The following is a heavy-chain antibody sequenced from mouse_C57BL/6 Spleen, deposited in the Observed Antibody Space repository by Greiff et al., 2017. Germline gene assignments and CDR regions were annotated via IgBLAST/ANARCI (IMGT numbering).Heavy chain of an antibody. CDR2: ISSGGDYI. J-gene: IGHJ1*03. CDR1: GFTFSSYA. V-gene: IGHV5-9-1*02. CDR3: TGGGDGSSYWDFDG. Sequence: EVKLVESGEGLVKPGGSLKLSCAASGFTFSSYAMSWVRQTPEKRLEWVAYISSGGDYIYYADTVKGRFTISRDNARNTLYLQMSRRKSEDAAMWYCTGGGDGSSYWDFDGWGTGTTVTVAS. D-gene: IGHD1-1*01.